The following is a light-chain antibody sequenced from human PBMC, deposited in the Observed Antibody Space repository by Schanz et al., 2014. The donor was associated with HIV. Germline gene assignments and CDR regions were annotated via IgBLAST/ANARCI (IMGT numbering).Light chain of an antibody. CDR2: DAS. Sequence: EIVLTQSPGTLSVSPGERATLSCRASQSVSSNLAWYQQKPGQAPRLLIYDASNRATGIPARFSGSGSGTDFHLTISRLEPEDFAVYYCQHYGGPYTFGQGPKLEI. V-gene: IGKV3-20*01. J-gene: IGKJ2*01. CDR1: QSVSSN. CDR3: QHYGGPYT.